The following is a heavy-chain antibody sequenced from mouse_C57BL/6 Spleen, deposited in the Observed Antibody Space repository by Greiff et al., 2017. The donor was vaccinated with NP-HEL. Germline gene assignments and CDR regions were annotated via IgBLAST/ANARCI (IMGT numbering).Heavy chain of an antibody. CDR3: AREGELGFAD. J-gene: IGHJ3*01. CDR1: GFTFSSYA. D-gene: IGHD4-1*01. CDR2: ISDGGSYT. V-gene: IGHV5-4*01. Sequence: EVKLVESGGGLVKPGGSLKLSCAASGFTFSSYAMSWVRQTPEKRLEWVATISDGGSYTYYPDNVKGRFTISRDNAKNNLYLQMSHLKSEDTAMYYCAREGELGFADWGQGTLVTVSA.